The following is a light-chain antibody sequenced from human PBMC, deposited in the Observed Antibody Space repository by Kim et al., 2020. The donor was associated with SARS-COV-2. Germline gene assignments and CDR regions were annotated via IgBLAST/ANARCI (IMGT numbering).Light chain of an antibody. CDR1: QSVANF. V-gene: IGKV3-11*01. Sequence: EIVLTQSPATLSLSPGERATLSCRASQSVANFLAWYQHKPGQAPRLLIYDASNRATGIPARFSGSGSGTDFTLTISSLEPEDFAVYYCQQRSNWPPTTVGQGTRLEIK. CDR3: QQRSNWPPTT. J-gene: IGKJ5*01. CDR2: DAS.